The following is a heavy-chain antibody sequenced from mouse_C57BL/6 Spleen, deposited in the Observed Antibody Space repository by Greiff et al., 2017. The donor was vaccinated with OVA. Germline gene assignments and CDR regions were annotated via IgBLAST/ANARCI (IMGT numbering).Heavy chain of an antibody. D-gene: IGHD6-1*01. CDR2: IYPRSGNT. CDR1: GYTFTSYG. J-gene: IGHJ4*01. Sequence: VKLVESGAELARPGASVKLSCKASGYTFTSYGISWVKQRTGQGLEWIGEIYPRSGNTYYNEKFKGKATLTADKSSSTAYMELRSLTSEDSAVYFCARRATRDYAMDYWGQGTSVTVSS. V-gene: IGHV1-81*01. CDR3: ARRATRDYAMDY.